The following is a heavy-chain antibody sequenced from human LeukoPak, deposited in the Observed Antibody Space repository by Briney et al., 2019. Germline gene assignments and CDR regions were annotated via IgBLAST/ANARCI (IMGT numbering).Heavy chain of an antibody. CDR1: GFTFSNYW. CDR3: ARGRNGGSDFDY. V-gene: IGHV3-7*01. D-gene: IGHD3-16*01. J-gene: IGHJ4*02. Sequence: GGSLRLSCVVSGFTFSNYWMSWVRQAPGKGLEWVINIRPDGGEKYFVDSVRGRFAISRDNAKNSLYLQMNNLRAEDTAVYYCARGRNGGSDFDYWGQGTLVTVSS. CDR2: IRPDGGEK.